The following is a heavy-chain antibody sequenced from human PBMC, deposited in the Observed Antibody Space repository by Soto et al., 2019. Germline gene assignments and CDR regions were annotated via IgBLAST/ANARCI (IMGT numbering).Heavy chain of an antibody. J-gene: IGHJ4*02. V-gene: IGHV4-34*01. CDR2: INHSGSA. CDR3: ARGLISGSHYSGGWYYFDS. D-gene: IGHD1-26*01. CDR1: GGSFSGYI. Sequence: QVQLQQWGAGLLKPSETPSLTCAVYGGSFSGYIWAWIRQTPGKGLQWIGQINHSGSANYNPSLKSRVTISVHTSNSQFSLELSSVTAADTAVYYCARGLISGSHYSGGWYYFDSWGQGTQVTVSS.